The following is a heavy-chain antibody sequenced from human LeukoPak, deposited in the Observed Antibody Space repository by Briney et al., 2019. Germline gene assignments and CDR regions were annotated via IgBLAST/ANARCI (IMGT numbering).Heavy chain of an antibody. J-gene: IGHJ4*02. Sequence: GGSLRLSCAAPGVTFSSYSMNLVRQAPGKGLEWVSSISSSSSYIYYADSVKGRFTISRDNAKNSLYLQMNSLRAEDTAVYYCAKDVQEWSQGYFDYWGQGTLVTVSS. CDR1: GVTFSSYS. CDR2: ISSSSSYI. CDR3: AKDVQEWSQGYFDY. V-gene: IGHV3-21*01. D-gene: IGHD2-8*01.